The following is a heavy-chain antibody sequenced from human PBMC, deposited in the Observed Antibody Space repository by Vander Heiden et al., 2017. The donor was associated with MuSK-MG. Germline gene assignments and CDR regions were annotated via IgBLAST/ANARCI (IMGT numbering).Heavy chain of an antibody. J-gene: IGHJ4*01. V-gene: IGHV4-34*01. D-gene: IGHD3-22*01. CDR1: GGSFSGYY. CDR3: ARGVGYYDSIGYSYYFDY. Sequence: QVQLQQWGAGLLKPSETLSLTCAVYGGSFSGYYWSWIRQPPGKGLEWIGEINHSGSTNYNTSLKRLVTISVDTSKNQFSRKLRSVTAAETAVYYCARGVGYYDSIGYSYYFDYWGHGTLVTVSS. CDR2: INHSGST.